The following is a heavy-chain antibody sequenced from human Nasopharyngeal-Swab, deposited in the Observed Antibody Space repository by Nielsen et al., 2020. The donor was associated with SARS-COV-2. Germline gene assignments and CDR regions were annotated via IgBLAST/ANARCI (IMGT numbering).Heavy chain of an antibody. J-gene: IGHJ6*02. Sequence: GESLKISCAASGFTFSSYDMHWVRQATGKGLEWVSAIGTAGDTYYPGSVKGRFTISRENAKNSLYLQMNSLRDEDTAVYYCARHRGRTSYYYYGMDVWGQGTTVTVSS. CDR1: GFTFSSYD. V-gene: IGHV3-13*01. CDR3: ARHRGRTSYYYYGMDV. CDR2: IGTAGDT. D-gene: IGHD1-14*01.